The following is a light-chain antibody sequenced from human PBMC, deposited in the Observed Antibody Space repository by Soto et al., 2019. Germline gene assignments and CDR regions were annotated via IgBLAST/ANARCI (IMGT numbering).Light chain of an antibody. CDR3: QQYDNDSWT. CDR1: QSISSW. CDR2: KAS. Sequence: DITMTQSPSTLSASVGDRVIITCRASQSISSWLAWYQQKPGKAPNLLIYKASTLKSGVPSRFSGSGSGTEFTLTISSLQPDDFATYYCQQYDNDSWTFGQGTKVEIK. J-gene: IGKJ1*01. V-gene: IGKV1-5*03.